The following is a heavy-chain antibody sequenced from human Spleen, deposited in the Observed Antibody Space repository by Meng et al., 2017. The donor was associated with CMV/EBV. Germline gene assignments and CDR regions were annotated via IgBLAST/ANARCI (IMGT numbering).Heavy chain of an antibody. CDR1: GGSFSGYY. J-gene: IGHJ6*02. V-gene: IGHV4-34*01. CDR2: INHSGST. Sequence: ESLKISCAVYGGSFSGYYWSWIRQPPGKGLEWIGEINHSGSTNYNPSLKSRVTISVDTSKNQFSLKLSSVTAADTAVYYCARGGEQLYRGYYYYYGMDVWGQGTTVTVSS. D-gene: IGHD6-6*01. CDR3: ARGGEQLYRGYYYYYGMDV.